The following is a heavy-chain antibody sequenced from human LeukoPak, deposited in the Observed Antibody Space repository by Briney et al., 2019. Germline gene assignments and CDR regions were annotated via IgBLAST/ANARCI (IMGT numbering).Heavy chain of an antibody. CDR1: GGTFSSYA. CDR2: IIPIFGIA. V-gene: IGHV1-69*01. CDR3: ARDSLYCSGGSCYPSHFDY. J-gene: IGHJ4*02. D-gene: IGHD2-15*01. Sequence: SVKVSCKASGGTFSSYAISWVRQAPGQGLEWMGGIIPIFGIANYAQKFQGRVTITADESTSTAYMELSSLRSEDTAVYYCARDSLYCSGGSCYPSHFDYWGQGTLVTVSS.